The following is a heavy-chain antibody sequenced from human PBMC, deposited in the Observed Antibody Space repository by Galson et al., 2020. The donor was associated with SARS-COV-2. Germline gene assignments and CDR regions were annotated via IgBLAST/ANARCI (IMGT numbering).Heavy chain of an antibody. J-gene: IGHJ3*02. CDR3: ARGAIVVVPEADAFDI. CDR2: LLPILGIA. Sequence: SAKVSCKASGGTFSTSPLSCVPQAPPPRPHCLRCLLPILGIANYAQKFQGRVTITADKSTSTAYMALSSLRSEDTAVYYCARGAIVVVPEADAFDIWGQGTMVTVSS. CDR1: GGTFSTSP. V-gene: IGHV1-69*10. D-gene: IGHD2-2*01.